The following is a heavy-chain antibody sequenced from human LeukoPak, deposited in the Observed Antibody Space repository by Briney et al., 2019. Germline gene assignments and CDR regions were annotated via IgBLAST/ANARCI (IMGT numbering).Heavy chain of an antibody. CDR2: IYTSGST. V-gene: IGHV4-4*07. J-gene: IGHJ6*02. D-gene: IGHD3-10*01. Sequence: PSETLSLTCTVSGGSISSYYWSWIRQPAGKGLEWIGRIYTSGSTNYNPPLKSRVTMSVDTSKNQFSLKLSSVTAADTAVYYCARETTMVRGVILQINYYGMDVWGQGTTVTVSS. CDR3: ARETTMVRGVILQINYYGMDV. CDR1: GGSISSYY.